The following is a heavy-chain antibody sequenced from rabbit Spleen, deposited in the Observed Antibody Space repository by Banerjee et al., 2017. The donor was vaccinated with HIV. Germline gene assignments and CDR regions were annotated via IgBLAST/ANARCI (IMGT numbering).Heavy chain of an antibody. CDR3: ARDLVTAIGWNFAL. J-gene: IGHJ6*01. V-gene: IGHV1S45*01. Sequence: QEQLTETGGGLVQPGGSLTLTCKASGVSFSDKDVMCWVRQAPGKGLEWITCINIATGKSVYASWVSGRFIMSRTSSTTVTLQMTSLTAADTATYFCARDLVTAIGWNFALWGPGTLVTVS. CDR1: GVSFSDKDV. D-gene: IGHD7-1*01. CDR2: INIATGKS.